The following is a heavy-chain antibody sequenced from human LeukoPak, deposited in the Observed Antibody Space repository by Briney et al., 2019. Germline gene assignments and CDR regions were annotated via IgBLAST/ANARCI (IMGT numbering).Heavy chain of an antibody. Sequence: SGTLSLTCIVSGGSISSYYWSWIRQPPGKGLEWIGNIYYSGSTNYNPSLKSRVTISVDTSKNQFSLKLSSVTAADTAVYYCARQSRSTVATKQSGMDVWGQGTTVTVSS. J-gene: IGHJ6*02. V-gene: IGHV4-59*08. CDR3: ARQSRSTVATKQSGMDV. CDR2: IYYSGST. CDR1: GGSISSYY. D-gene: IGHD4-17*01.